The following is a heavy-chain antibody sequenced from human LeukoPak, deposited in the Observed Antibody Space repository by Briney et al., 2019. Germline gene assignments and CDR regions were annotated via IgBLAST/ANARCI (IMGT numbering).Heavy chain of an antibody. D-gene: IGHD6-19*01. J-gene: IGHJ3*02. CDR1: GYTLTELS. Sequence: ASVKVSCKVSGYTLTELSMHWVRQAPGKGLEWVGGFDPEDGETIYAQKFQGRVTMTEDTSTDTAYMELSSLRSEDTAVYYCATTLPRQWLVLWGAFDIWGQGTMVTVSS. V-gene: IGHV1-24*01. CDR2: FDPEDGET. CDR3: ATTLPRQWLVLWGAFDI.